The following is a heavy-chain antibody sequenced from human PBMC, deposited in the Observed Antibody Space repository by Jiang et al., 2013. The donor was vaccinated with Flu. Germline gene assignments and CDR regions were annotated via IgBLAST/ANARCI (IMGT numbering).Heavy chain of an antibody. Sequence: GGPLRLSCAASGFTFSRYWMHWVRQVPGQGLVWVARIDEHGTITNSADSVWGRFTISRDNAGNTLYLQMNSLRVEDTAVYYCARDIAGIASRWGQGTLVTVSS. D-gene: IGHD6-13*01. CDR2: IDEHGTIT. CDR3: ARDIAGIASR. V-gene: IGHV3-74*01. J-gene: IGHJ4*02. CDR1: GFTFSRYW.